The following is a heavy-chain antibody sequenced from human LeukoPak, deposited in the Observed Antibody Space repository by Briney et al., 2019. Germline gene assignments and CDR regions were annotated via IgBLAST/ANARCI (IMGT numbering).Heavy chain of an antibody. V-gene: IGHV1-69*05. D-gene: IGHD3-22*01. CDR1: GGTFSSYA. CDR2: IIPIFGTA. CDR3: ATYYYDSSGYYNFDY. J-gene: IGHJ4*02. Sequence: SVKVSCKASGGTFSSYAISWVRQAPGQGLEWMGGIIPIFGTANYAQKFQGRVTITTDESTSTAYMELSSLRSEDTAVYYCATYYYDSSGYYNFDYWGQGTLVTVSS.